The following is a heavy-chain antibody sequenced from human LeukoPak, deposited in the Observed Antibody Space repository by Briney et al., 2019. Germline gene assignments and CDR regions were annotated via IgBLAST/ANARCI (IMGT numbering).Heavy chain of an antibody. Sequence: GGSLRLSCAASGFTFRGSAMHWVRQVPGEGLEWVSSISSSSSYIYYADSVKGRFTISRDNAKNSLYLQMNSLRAEDTAVYYCARDQAGFMGRRLVYASSFDYWGQGTLVTVSS. CDR1: GFTFRGSA. CDR2: ISSSSSYI. CDR3: ARDQAGFMGRRLVYASSFDY. V-gene: IGHV3-21*01. J-gene: IGHJ4*02. D-gene: IGHD2-8*01.